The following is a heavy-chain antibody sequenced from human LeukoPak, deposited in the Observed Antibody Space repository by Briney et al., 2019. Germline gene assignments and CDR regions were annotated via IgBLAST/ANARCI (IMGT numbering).Heavy chain of an antibody. Sequence: ASVKVSCKASGYTFTSYGISWVRQAPGQGLEWMGWISAYNGNTNYAQKLQGRVTMTTDTSTSTAYMELRSLRSDDTAVYYCARYSGLIYYDSSGYLPYDYWGQGTLVTVSS. CDR3: ARYSGLIYYDSSGYLPYDY. D-gene: IGHD3-22*01. J-gene: IGHJ4*02. CDR2: ISAYNGNT. V-gene: IGHV1-18*01. CDR1: GYTFTSYG.